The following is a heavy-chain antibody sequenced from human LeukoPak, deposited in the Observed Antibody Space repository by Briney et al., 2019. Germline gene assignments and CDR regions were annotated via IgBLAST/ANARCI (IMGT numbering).Heavy chain of an antibody. CDR2: IIPIFGTA. CDR1: GGTFSSYA. J-gene: IGHJ4*02. CDR3: AREIEIGRAFDY. V-gene: IGHV1-69*01. D-gene: IGHD5-24*01. Sequence: GASVKVSRKASGGTFSSYAISWVRQAPGQGLEWMGGIIPIFGTANYAQKFQGRVTITADESTSTAYMELSSLRSEDTAVYYCAREIEIGRAFDYWGQGTLVTVSS.